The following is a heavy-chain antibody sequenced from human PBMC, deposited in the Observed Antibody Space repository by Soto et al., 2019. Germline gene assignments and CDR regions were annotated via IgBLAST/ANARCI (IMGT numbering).Heavy chain of an antibody. CDR3: AREGYSRTFDY. V-gene: IGHV3-30*03. J-gene: IGHJ4*02. Sequence: QVQLVESGGGVVQPGRSLRLSCAASGFTFSSYGMHWVRQAPGKGLEWVAVISYDGSNKYYADSVKGRFTISRDNSKNTVSLQMNSLRAEDTAVVYCAREGYSRTFDYWGQGTLVTVSS. D-gene: IGHD6-13*01. CDR1: GFTFSSYG. CDR2: ISYDGSNK.